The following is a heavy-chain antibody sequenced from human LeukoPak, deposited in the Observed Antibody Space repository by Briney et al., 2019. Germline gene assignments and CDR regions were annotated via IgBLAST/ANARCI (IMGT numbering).Heavy chain of an antibody. CDR2: IYYSGST. V-gene: IGHV4-59*01. D-gene: IGHD5-12*01. Sequence: SETLSLTCTVSGGSISSYYWSWIRQPPGKGLEWIGYIYYSGSTNYNPSLKSRVTISVDTSKNQFSLKLSPVTAADTAVYYCARDSGYNYFDYWGQGTLVTVSS. J-gene: IGHJ4*02. CDR3: ARDSGYNYFDY. CDR1: GGSISSYY.